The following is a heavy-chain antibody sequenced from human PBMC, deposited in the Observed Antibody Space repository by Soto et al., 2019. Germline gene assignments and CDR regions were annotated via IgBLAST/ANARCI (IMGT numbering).Heavy chain of an antibody. D-gene: IGHD4-17*01. J-gene: IGHJ5*02. CDR3: ARVLTTVTESWFDP. CDR1: GYSISSGYY. CDR2: IYHSGST. Sequence: SETLSLTCAVSGYSISSGYYWGWIRQPPGKGLEWIGSIYHSGSTYYNPSLKSRVTISVDTSKNQFSLKLSSVTAADTAVYYCARVLTTVTESWFDPWGQGTPVTVSS. V-gene: IGHV4-38-2*01.